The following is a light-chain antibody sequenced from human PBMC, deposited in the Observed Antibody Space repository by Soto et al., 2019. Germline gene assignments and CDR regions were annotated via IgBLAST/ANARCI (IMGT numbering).Light chain of an antibody. CDR2: DAS. CDR1: QSVSSS. Sequence: IVLTQSPAILSLSPGERATLSCRASQSVSSSLAWYQHKPGQAPRLLIYDASNRATGIPARFSGSGSGADFTLTINSLEPEDFAVYYCQQRSNWPLTFGGGTKVEIK. CDR3: QQRSNWPLT. V-gene: IGKV3-11*01. J-gene: IGKJ4*01.